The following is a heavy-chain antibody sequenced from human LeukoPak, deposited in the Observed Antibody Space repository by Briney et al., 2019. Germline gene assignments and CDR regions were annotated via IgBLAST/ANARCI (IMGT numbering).Heavy chain of an antibody. J-gene: IGHJ6*04. D-gene: IGHD5-12*01. CDR3: ARRLHVDV. CDR2: ISPNGGTK. Sequence: GGSLRLSCAASGFSFSDYEMNWVRQSPAKGLEWVSNISPNGGTKYYADSVQGRFTISRDSAKNSLSLQMNSLRAEDTAVYYCARRLHVDVWGKGTTVTVSS. CDR1: GFSFSDYE. V-gene: IGHV3-48*03.